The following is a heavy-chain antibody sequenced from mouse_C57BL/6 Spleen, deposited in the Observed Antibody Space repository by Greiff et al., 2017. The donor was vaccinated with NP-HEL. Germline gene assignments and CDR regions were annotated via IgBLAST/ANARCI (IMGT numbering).Heavy chain of an antibody. J-gene: IGHJ2*01. V-gene: IGHV1-77*01. D-gene: IGHD1-1*01. CDR2: IGPGSGST. Sequence: VQLQQSGAELVKPGASVKISCKASGYTFTDYYINWVKQRPGQGLEWIGKIGPGSGSTYYNEKFKGKATLTADKSSSTAYMQLSSLTSECSAVYFCARDDYYGSSSYYFDYGGQGTTLTVSS. CDR1: GYTFTDYY. CDR3: ARDDYYGSSSYYFDY.